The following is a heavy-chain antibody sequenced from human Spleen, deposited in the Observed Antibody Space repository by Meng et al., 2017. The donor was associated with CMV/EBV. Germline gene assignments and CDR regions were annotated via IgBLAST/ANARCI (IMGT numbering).Heavy chain of an antibody. CDR3: YGAGGY. J-gene: IGHJ4*02. V-gene: IGHV3-15*01. CDR1: GFTFDNAY. Sequence: GGSLRLSCAASGFTFDNAYMSWVRQDPGKGLEWVGRVKTISEGGTTDYAALVRGRFTISRDDSRNLVHLHMNSLKIEDTAVYYCYGAGGYWGQGTLVTVSS. D-gene: IGHD4/OR15-4a*01. CDR2: VKTISEGGTT.